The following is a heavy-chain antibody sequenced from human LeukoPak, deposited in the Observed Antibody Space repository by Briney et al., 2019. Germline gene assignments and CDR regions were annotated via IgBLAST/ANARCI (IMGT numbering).Heavy chain of an antibody. CDR3: ARPYDSSGYCYGY. CDR1: GGSFSGYY. V-gene: IGHV4-34*01. D-gene: IGHD3-22*01. J-gene: IGHJ4*02. CDR2: INHSGST. Sequence: PSETLSLTCAAYGGSFSGYYWSWIRQPPGKGLEWIGEINHSGSTNYNPSLKSRVTISVDTSKNQFSLKLSSVTAADTAVYYCARPYDSSGYCYGYWGQGTLVTVSS.